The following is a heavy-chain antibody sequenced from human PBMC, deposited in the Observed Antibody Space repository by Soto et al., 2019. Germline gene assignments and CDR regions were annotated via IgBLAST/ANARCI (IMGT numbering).Heavy chain of an antibody. CDR1: GDSVSSNSAA. V-gene: IGHV6-1*01. D-gene: IGHD6-13*01. J-gene: IGHJ3*02. CDR3: ARDEGVREGYSSRNDAFDI. Sequence: QTLSLTCAISGDSVSSNSAAWNWIRQSPSRDLECLGRTYYRSKWYNDYAVSVKSRITINPDTSKNQFSLQLNSVTPEDTAVYYCARDEGVREGYSSRNDAFDIWGQGTMVTVSS. CDR2: TYYRSKWYN.